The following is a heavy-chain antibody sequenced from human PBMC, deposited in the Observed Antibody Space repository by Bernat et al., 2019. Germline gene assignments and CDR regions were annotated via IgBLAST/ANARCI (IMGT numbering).Heavy chain of an antibody. J-gene: IGHJ5*02. CDR2: IYYSGST. V-gene: IGHV4-59*01. CDR1: GGSISSYY. CDR3: ARSFPEYYGSGSFWFDP. D-gene: IGHD3-10*01. Sequence: QVQLQESGPGLVKPSETLSLTCTVSGGSISSYYWSWIRQPPGKGLEWIGYIYYSGSTNYNPSLKSRVTISVDTSKNQFSLKLSSVTAADTAVYYCARSFPEYYGSGSFWFDPWGQGTLVTVSS.